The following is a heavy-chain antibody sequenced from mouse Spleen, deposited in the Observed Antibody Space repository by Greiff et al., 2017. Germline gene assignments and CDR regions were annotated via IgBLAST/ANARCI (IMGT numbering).Heavy chain of an antibody. D-gene: IGHD2-5*01. V-gene: IGHV5-6-2*01. J-gene: IGHJ4*01. Sequence: EVLLVESGGGLVKPGGSLKLSCAASGFTFSTYAMSWFRQTPEKRLAWVAALNSNGGSTYYPDTVKDRFTISRHNAKNTLYLQMSSLSSEDKALYYCARLYSNHGNAMDYWGQGTSVTGPS. CDR2: LNSNGGST. CDR3: ARLYSNHGNAMDY. CDR1: GFTFSTYA.